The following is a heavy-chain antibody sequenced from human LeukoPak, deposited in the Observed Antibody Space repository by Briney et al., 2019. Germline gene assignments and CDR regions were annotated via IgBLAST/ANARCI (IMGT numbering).Heavy chain of an antibody. D-gene: IGHD6-19*01. CDR3: AREWGPIAVSGGPGY. CDR1: GFTFSTYW. J-gene: IGHJ4*02. V-gene: IGHV3-33*08. CDR2: IWFDERNK. Sequence: GGSLRLSCAASGFTFSTYWMSWVRQAPGKGLEWVALIWFDERNKFHADSVKGRFTISRDNSKNTLFLQMNSLRAEDTAVYYCAREWGPIAVSGGPGYWGQGALVTVSS.